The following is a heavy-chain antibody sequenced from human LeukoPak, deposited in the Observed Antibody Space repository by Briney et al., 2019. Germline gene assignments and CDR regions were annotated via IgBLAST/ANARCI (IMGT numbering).Heavy chain of an antibody. V-gene: IGHV3-15*01. CDR1: GFTFSNAW. J-gene: IGHJ3*02. Sequence: PGGSLRLSCAASGFTFSNAWMSWVHQAPGKGLEWVGRIKSKTDGGTTDYAAPVKGRFTISRDDSKNTLYLQMNSLKTEDTAVYYCTTEGILAYCGGDCYSMFAFDIRGQGTMVTVSS. CDR2: IKSKTDGGTT. D-gene: IGHD2-21*02. CDR3: TTEGILAYCGGDCYSMFAFDI.